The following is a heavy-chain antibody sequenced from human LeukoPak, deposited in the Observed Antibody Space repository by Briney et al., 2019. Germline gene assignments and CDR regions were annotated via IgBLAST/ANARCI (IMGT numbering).Heavy chain of an antibody. CDR3: ARVPNSGENSVDY. V-gene: IGHV1-18*01. CDR2: ISAYNGNT. J-gene: IGHJ4*02. Sequence: ASVKVSCKASGFTFSNYGISWVRQAPGQGLEWMGWISAYNGNTNYAQKVQGRVTMTTDTSTSTAYMELRGLRSDDTAVYYCARVPNSGENSVDYWGQGTLVTVSS. D-gene: IGHD4-23*01. CDR1: GFTFSNYG.